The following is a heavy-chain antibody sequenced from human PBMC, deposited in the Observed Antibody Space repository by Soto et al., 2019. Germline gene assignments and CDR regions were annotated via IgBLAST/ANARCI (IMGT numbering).Heavy chain of an antibody. CDR2: IYTVGST. V-gene: IGHV4-4*07. CDR1: VGSLNNYY. D-gene: IGHD3-16*01. J-gene: IGHJ4*02. Sequence: AETLSLTCAVSVGSLNNYYWSWIRQPAGKGLEWIGRIYTVGSTNYNPSLKSRVTMSIDTSKNQFSLRLTSVTAADTAVYYCARSPLTHSYAQFDSWGQGSLVTVSS. CDR3: ARSPLTHSYAQFDS.